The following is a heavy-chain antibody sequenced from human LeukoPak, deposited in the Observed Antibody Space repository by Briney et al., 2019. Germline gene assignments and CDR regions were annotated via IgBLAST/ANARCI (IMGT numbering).Heavy chain of an antibody. D-gene: IGHD2-2*01. V-gene: IGHV1-69*13. CDR2: IIPIFGTA. Sequence: SVKVSCKASGGTFSSYAISWVRQAPGQGLERMGGIIPIFGTANYAQKFQGKVTITADESTSTAYMELSSLRSEDTAVYYCARARRVYCSSTSCYGSAFDIWGQGTMVTVSS. CDR3: ARARRVYCSSTSCYGSAFDI. CDR1: GGTFSSYA. J-gene: IGHJ3*02.